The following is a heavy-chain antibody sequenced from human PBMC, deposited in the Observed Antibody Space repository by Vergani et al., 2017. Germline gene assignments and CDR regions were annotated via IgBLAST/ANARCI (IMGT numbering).Heavy chain of an antibody. J-gene: IGHJ6*02. CDR1: GYTFTSYY. Sequence: QVQLVQSGAEVKKPGASVKVSCKASGYTFTSYYMHWVRQAPGQGLEWMGIINPSGGSTSYAQKFQGRVTMTRDTSTSTVYMELSSLRSEDTAVYYCARVFPYCSSTSCPYYYYYGMDVWGQGTTVTVSS. CDR3: ARVFPYCSSTSCPYYYYYGMDV. CDR2: INPSGGST. V-gene: IGHV1-46*03. D-gene: IGHD2-2*01.